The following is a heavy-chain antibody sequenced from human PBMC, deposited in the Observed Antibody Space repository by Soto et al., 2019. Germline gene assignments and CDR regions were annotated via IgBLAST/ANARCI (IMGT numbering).Heavy chain of an antibody. Sequence: PSETLSLTCTVSGGSISSYYWGWIRQPPGKGLEWIGYIYYSGSTNYNPSLKSRVTISVDTSKNQFSLKLSSVTAADTAVYFCARDLVGRGMDVWGQGTTVTVSS. V-gene: IGHV4-59*01. CDR3: ARDLVGRGMDV. D-gene: IGHD1-26*01. J-gene: IGHJ6*02. CDR2: IYYSGST. CDR1: GGSISSYY.